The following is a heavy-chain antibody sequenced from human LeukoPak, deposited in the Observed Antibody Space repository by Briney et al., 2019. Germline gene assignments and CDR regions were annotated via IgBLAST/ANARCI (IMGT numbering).Heavy chain of an antibody. D-gene: IGHD5-12*01. CDR3: ARDQHSGYDYRSGYYYYGMDV. J-gene: IGHJ6*02. V-gene: IGHV3-30-3*01. CDR1: GFTFSSYA. CDR2: ISYAGSNK. Sequence: GRSLRLSCAASGFTFSSYAMHWVRQAPGRGLEWVAVISYAGSNKYYADSVKGRFTISRDNSKNTLYLQMNSLRAEDTAVYYCARDQHSGYDYRSGYYYYGMDVWGQGTTVTVSS.